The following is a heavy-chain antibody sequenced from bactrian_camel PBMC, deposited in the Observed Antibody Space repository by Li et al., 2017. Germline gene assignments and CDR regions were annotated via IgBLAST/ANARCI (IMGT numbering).Heavy chain of an antibody. J-gene: IGHJ4*01. Sequence: SWGDSVRSGETLNLACSYSGFTHRANCMAWFRRQAPGKEREGVAVIASDNSPIYDDSVQGRFTISQDSAKHTVHLEMNDLKPEDTAMYYCAAASEEIATPPNFLRLGPTWSSGTHNFWGKGTQVTVS. CDR3: AAASEEIATPPNFLRLGPTWSSGTHNF. CDR1: GFTHRANC. D-gene: IGHD1*01. V-gene: IGHV3S53*01. CDR2: IASDNSP.